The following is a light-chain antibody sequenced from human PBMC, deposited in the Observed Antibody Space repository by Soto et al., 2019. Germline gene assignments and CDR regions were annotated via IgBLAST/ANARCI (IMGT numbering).Light chain of an antibody. CDR3: QQYAASPLT. J-gene: IGKJ1*01. CDR1: QSVGRNY. Sequence: ENVLTQSPGTLSLSPGERATLSCRASQSVGRNYLAWYQQKPGQAPRLLIFDASSRATGIPDRFSGGGSGTDFTLTIIRVEPEDFAVFYCQQYAASPLTFGQGTKVEIK. V-gene: IGKV3-20*01. CDR2: DAS.